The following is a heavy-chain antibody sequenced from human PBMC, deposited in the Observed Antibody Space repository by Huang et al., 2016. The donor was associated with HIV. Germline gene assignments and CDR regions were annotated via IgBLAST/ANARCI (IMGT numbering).Heavy chain of an antibody. CDR3: ATGFDDFFDF. D-gene: IGHD3-9*01. V-gene: IGHV1-24*01. Sequence: QVQLVQSRAEVKKPGASVKVSCKVSEYTLTELSIHWVRQPPGKGLEWMGGVDPESGETIYAQKCQGRVTMTDDTSTETAFMELSGPRPEDTAVYYCATGFDDFFDFWGQGTLVTVSS. CDR1: EYTLTELS. CDR2: VDPESGET. J-gene: IGHJ4*02.